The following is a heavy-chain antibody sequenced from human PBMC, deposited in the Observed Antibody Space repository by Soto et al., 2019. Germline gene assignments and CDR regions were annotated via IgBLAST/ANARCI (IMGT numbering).Heavy chain of an antibody. CDR3: AAVPVDTAMVPFDY. Sequence: SVKVSCKASGFTFTSSAVQWVRQARGQRLEWIGWIVVGSGNTNYAQKFQERVTISRDMSTSTAYMELSSLRSEDTAVYYCAAVPVDTAMVPFDYWGQGTLVTVSS. V-gene: IGHV1-58*01. D-gene: IGHD5-18*01. CDR1: GFTFTSSA. CDR2: IVVGSGNT. J-gene: IGHJ4*02.